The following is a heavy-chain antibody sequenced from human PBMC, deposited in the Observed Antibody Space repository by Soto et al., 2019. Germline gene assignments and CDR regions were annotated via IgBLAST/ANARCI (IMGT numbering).Heavy chain of an antibody. CDR3: AKFGMATTKRSPPYYIDY. V-gene: IGHV3-23*01. CDR2: ISGSGGGT. CDR1: GFTFSSYA. D-gene: IGHD1-1*01. J-gene: IGHJ4*02. Sequence: PGGSLRLSCAASGFTFSSYAMSWLRQAPGKGLEWVSSISGSGGGTYYADSVKGRFTFSRDNSKNTLYLQMNSLRAEDTAVYYCAKFGMATTKRSPPYYIDYWGQGALVTVSS.